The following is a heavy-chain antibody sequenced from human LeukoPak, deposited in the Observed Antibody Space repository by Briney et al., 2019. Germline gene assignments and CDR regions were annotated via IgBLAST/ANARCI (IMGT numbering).Heavy chain of an antibody. CDR1: GFTFSSYS. V-gene: IGHV3-21*04. CDR3: ARAKTYYYDSSGYYPDY. J-gene: IGHJ4*02. Sequence: PGGSLRLSCAASGFTFSSYSMNWVRQAPGKGLEWVSSISSSSSYIYYADSVKGRFTISRDNAKNSLYLQMNSLRAEDTAVYYCARAKTYYYDSSGYYPDYWGQGTLVTVSS. D-gene: IGHD3-22*01. CDR2: ISSSSSYI.